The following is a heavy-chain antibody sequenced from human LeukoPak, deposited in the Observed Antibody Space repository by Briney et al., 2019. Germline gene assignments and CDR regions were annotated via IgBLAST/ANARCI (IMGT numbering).Heavy chain of an antibody. Sequence: GASLRLSCAASGFTFSNYAMSWVRQAPGKGLEWVSAITCGGRGIYYADSMKSRFTISRDNSKNTLYLQINSVRAENTAVYYCAKWGDYDVLTGYYVSDYWGQGTLVTVSS. V-gene: IGHV3-23*01. CDR1: GFTFSNYA. CDR3: AKWGDYDVLTGYYVSDY. J-gene: IGHJ4*02. CDR2: ITCGGRGI. D-gene: IGHD3-9*01.